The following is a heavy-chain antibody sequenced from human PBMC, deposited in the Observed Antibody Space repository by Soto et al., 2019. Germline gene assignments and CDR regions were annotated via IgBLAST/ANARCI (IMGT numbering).Heavy chain of an antibody. CDR3: ARGAFTIFGVVKANWFDP. D-gene: IGHD3-3*01. V-gene: IGHV4-34*01. J-gene: IGHJ5*02. CDR2: INHSGST. Sequence: ETLSLTCAVYGGSFSGYYWSWIRQPPGKGLEWIGEINHSGSTNYNPSLKSRVTISEDTSKNQFSLKLSSVTAADTAVYYCARGAFTIFGVVKANWFDPWGQGTLVTVSS. CDR1: GGSFSGYY.